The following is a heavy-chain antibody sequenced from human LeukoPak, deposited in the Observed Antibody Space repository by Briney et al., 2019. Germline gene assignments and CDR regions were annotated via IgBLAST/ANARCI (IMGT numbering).Heavy chain of an antibody. CDR1: GFTFSSYA. D-gene: IGHD1-26*01. CDR2: ISYDGSNK. J-gene: IGHJ4*02. Sequence: GRSLRLSCAASGFTFSSYAMHWVRQAPGKGLEWVAVISYDGSNKYYADSVKGRFTISRDNSKNTLYLQMNSLRAEDTAVYYCARDGYSGSYPDYYFDYWGQGTLVTVSS. CDR3: ARDGYSGSYPDYYFDY. V-gene: IGHV3-30-3*01.